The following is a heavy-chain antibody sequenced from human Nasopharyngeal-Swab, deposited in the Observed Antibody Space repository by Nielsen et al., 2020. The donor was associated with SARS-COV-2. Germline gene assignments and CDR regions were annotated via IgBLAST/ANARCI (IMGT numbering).Heavy chain of an antibody. CDR1: GYRFISYW. J-gene: IGHJ3*02. D-gene: IGHD3-22*01. CDR2: INPGNSDT. V-gene: IGHV5-51*01. Sequence: GESLKISCKGSGYRFISYWIGWVRQMPGKGLEWMGIINPGNSDTRYSPSFQGQVTISADKSINTAYLQWSSLKASDTAMYYCARTAIEGGYYRGDAFDIWGQGTMVTVSS. CDR3: ARTAIEGGYYRGDAFDI.